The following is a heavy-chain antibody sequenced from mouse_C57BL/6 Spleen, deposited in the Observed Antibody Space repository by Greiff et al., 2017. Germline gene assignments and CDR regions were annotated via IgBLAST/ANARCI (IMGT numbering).Heavy chain of an antibody. D-gene: IGHD2-3*01. CDR2: ISDGVSYT. CDR3: ARDDCYYLYAMDY. Sequence: EVKLMESGGGLVKPGGSLKLSCAASGFTFSSYAMSWVRQTPEKRLEWVATISDGVSYTYYPDNVKGRSTISRDKATNNLYLQMSHLKSEDTAMYYCARDDCYYLYAMDYWGQGTSVTVSS. V-gene: IGHV5-4*01. CDR1: GFTFSSYA. J-gene: IGHJ4*01.